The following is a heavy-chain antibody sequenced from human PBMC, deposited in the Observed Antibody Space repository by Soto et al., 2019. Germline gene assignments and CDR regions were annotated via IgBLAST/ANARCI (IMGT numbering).Heavy chain of an antibody. D-gene: IGHD6-13*01. CDR1: GVCFSSAD. J-gene: IGHJ6*02. V-gene: IGHV4-4*07. CDR2: IYTSGTT. CDR3: ARGGYETYYYYYAMDA. Sequence: SETRSLACTVTGVCFSSADWSGIRQPAGKGLEWIGRIYTSGTTNYTPSLKSRVTMSVDTSKTQFSLKLSSVTAADTAVYYCARGGYETYYYYYAMDARGQGTTVT.